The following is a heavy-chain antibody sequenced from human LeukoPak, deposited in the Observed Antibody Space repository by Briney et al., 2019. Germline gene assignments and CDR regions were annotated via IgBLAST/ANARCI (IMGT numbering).Heavy chain of an antibody. CDR1: GFTFSSYA. CDR3: ARVRLPPYYYYFYYMDV. CDR2: INHSGTT. V-gene: IGHV4-34*01. D-gene: IGHD5-18*01. Sequence: GSLRLSCVASGFTFSSYAMHWVRQPPGKGLEWIGEINHSGTTDYNPSLQSRVTISLDTSKNQFSLKVTSVTAADTAVYYCARVRLPPYYYYFYYMDVWGTGTTVTVSS. J-gene: IGHJ6*03.